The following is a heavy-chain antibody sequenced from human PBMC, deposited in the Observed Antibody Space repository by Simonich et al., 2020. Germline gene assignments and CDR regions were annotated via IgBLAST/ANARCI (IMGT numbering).Heavy chain of an antibody. V-gene: IGHV4-39*01. J-gene: IGHJ4*02. CDR3: ARQRVLMVYAIDY. CDR1: GGSISSSSYY. D-gene: IGHD2-8*01. CDR2: NYYSGSA. Sequence: QLQLQESGPGLVKPSETLSLTCTVSGGSISSSSYYWGWIRQPPGKGLEWIGSNYYSGSAYYNPALKSRDTISVDTSKNQFSLKLSSVTAADTAVYYCARQRVLMVYAIDYWGQGTLVTVSS.